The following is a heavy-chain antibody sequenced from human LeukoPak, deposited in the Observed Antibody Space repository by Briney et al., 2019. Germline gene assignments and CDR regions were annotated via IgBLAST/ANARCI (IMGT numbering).Heavy chain of an antibody. V-gene: IGHV1-46*01. CDR3: ARVARGATVKFDY. CDR1: GYTFTSYY. D-gene: IGHD1-26*01. J-gene: IGHJ4*02. CDR2: INPSGGST. Sequence: ASVTVSFKSSGYTFTSYYMHWVRQAPGQGLEWMGIINPSGGSTSYAQKFQGRVTMTRDMSTSTVYMELSSLRSEDTAVYYCARVARGATVKFDYWGQGTLVTVSS.